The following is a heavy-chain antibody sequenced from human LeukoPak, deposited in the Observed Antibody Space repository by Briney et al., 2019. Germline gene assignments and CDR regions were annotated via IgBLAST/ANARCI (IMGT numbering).Heavy chain of an antibody. V-gene: IGHV4-59*08. J-gene: IGHJ4*02. CDR3: ARHKKYYYDSSGYLEGVGYYFDY. Sequence: PSETLSLTCTVSGGTISSYYWSWIRQPPGKGLEWIGYINYSGSTNYNPSLKSRVTISVDTSKNQFSLKLSSVTAADTAVYYCARHKKYYYDSSGYLEGVGYYFDYWGQGTLVTVSS. D-gene: IGHD3-22*01. CDR1: GGTISSYY. CDR2: INYSGST.